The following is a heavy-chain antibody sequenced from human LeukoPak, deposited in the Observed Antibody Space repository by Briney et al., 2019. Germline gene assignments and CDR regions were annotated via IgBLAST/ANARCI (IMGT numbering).Heavy chain of an antibody. D-gene: IGHD2-21*01. J-gene: IGHJ4*02. V-gene: IGHV1-18*01. CDR3: ARDPFVVGPHNRPSFDC. CDR1: GYTFTTYG. Sequence: ASVKVSCKASGYTFTTYGISWVWQAPGQGLEWMGWISAYNGKTYYAQKFQGRVTMTTDTSTNTAYMELRSLTSDDTAVYYCARDPFVVGPHNRPSFDCWGQGTLVTVSS. CDR2: ISAYNGKT.